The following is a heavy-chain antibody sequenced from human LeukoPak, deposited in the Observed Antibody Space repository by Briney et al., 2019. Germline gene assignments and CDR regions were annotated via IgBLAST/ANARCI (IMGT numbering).Heavy chain of an antibody. J-gene: IGHJ6*03. Sequence: GASVKVSCKASGYTFTSYYMHWVRQAPGQGLEWMGGIIPIFGTANYAQKFQGRVTITADESTSTAYMELSSLRSEDTAVYYCARSGIAAAYYMDVWGKGTTVTVSS. CDR1: GYTFTSYY. CDR3: ARSGIAAAYYMDV. V-gene: IGHV1-69*13. CDR2: IIPIFGTA. D-gene: IGHD6-6*01.